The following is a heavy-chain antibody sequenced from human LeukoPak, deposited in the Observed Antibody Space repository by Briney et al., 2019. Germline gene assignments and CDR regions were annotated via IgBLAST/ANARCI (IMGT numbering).Heavy chain of an antibody. CDR3: ASSETKDPFSYGSGWYLFDY. V-gene: IGHV5-51*01. D-gene: IGHD6-19*01. CDR1: GSRSPRNW. Sequence: GAPLKIPCKVSGSRSPRNWIACVRQLPGKGLEWMGIIYPGDSDTRYSPPSQGQATIPPDKSITTAYLQWSSLKASDTAMYYCASSETKDPFSYGSGWYLFDYWGQGTLVTVSS. CDR2: IYPGDSDT. J-gene: IGHJ4*02.